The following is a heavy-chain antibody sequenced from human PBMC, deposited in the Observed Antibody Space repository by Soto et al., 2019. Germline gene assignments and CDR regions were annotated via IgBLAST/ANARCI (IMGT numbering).Heavy chain of an antibody. D-gene: IGHD2-2*01. CDR2: ISWNSGSI. V-gene: IGHV3-9*01. Sequence: EVQLVESGGGLVQPGRSLRLSCTASGFTFDDYAMNWVRQAPGKGLEWVSGISWNSGSIAYADSVKGRFTISRDNAXNSLYLQMDSLRAEDTALYYCAKDVEAAATGYCNYWGQGTLVTVSS. J-gene: IGHJ4*02. CDR1: GFTFDDYA. CDR3: AKDVEAAATGYCNY.